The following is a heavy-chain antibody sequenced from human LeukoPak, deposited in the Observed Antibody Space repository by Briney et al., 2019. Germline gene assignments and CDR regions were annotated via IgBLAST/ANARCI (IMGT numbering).Heavy chain of an antibody. J-gene: IGHJ4*02. D-gene: IGHD4-17*01. Sequence: GGSLRLSRAASGFTFSSYWMTWVRQAPGKGLEWVANIKKDGSESYYVDSVKGRFPISRDNAKNSLYLQMNSLRAEDTAEYYCARPDYDDHQFDHWGQGALVTVSS. CDR2: IKKDGSES. V-gene: IGHV3-7*01. CDR3: ARPDYDDHQFDH. CDR1: GFTFSSYW.